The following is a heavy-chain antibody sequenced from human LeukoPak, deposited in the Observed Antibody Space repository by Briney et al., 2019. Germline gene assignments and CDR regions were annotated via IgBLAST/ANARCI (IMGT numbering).Heavy chain of an antibody. Sequence: PSQTLSLTCTVSGGSLSSGDYYWSWIGQPPGKGLAWIGYIYYSGNTYYNPSLKSRVTMSVDTSKNQFSLKLNSVTAADTAVYYCARDVSSTLILDYWGQGTLVTVSS. D-gene: IGHD2-21*01. CDR1: GGSLSSGDYY. J-gene: IGHJ4*02. V-gene: IGHV4-30-4*08. CDR3: ARDVSSTLILDY. CDR2: IYYSGNT.